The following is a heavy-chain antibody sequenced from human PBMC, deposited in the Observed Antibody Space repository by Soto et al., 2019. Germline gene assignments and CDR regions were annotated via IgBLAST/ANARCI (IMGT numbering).Heavy chain of an antibody. CDR2: IYDSGRS. V-gene: IGHV4-31*03. CDR1: GGSISGGNYY. CDR3: VRGSPSPPLHS. J-gene: IGHJ4*02. Sequence: SETLSLTCTVSGGSISGGNYYWSWIRQNPRKGLEWIGYIYDSGRSYSNSSLKSRLTLSIDTSKNQFSLQLTSVTAADTAVYYCVRGSPSPPLHSSGRGILVT.